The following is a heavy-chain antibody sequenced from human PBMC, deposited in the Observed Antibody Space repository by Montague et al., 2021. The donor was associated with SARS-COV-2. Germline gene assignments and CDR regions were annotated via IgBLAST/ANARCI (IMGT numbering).Heavy chain of an antibody. CDR1: GFTVSSYW. CDR3: ARGDSSGLGY. Sequence: SLRLSCAAFGFTVSSYWMHWVRQAPGKGLVWISHINSDGTTMNYADSVKGRFTISRDTGKNTLYLQMNSLRVEDTALYYCARGDSSGLGYWGQGTLVTVSS. D-gene: IGHD6-6*01. J-gene: IGHJ4*02. V-gene: IGHV3-74*01. CDR2: INSDGTTM.